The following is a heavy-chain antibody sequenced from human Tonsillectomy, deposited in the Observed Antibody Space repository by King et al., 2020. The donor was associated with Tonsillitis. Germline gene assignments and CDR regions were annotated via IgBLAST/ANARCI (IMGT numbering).Heavy chain of an antibody. CDR1: GFTVSSNY. V-gene: IGHV3-53*01. J-gene: IGHJ4*02. D-gene: IGHD2-15*01. CDR3: ARGDGGYCSGGSCYLHY. Sequence: VQLVESGGGLIQPGGSLRLSCAASGFTVSSNYMSWVRQAPGKGLEWVSVIYSGGSTYYADSVKGRFTISRDNSKNTLYLQMNSLRAEDTAVYYCARGDGGYCSGGSCYLHYWGQGTLVTVSS. CDR2: IYSGGST.